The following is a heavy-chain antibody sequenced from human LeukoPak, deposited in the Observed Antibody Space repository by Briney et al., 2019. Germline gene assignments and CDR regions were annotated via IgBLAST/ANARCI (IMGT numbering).Heavy chain of an antibody. CDR2: INTDGSST. CDR3: AKDRVYDYVWGSYLDY. Sequence: PGGSLRLSCAASGFTFSSYWMHWVRQAPGKGLVWVSRINTDGSSTSYADSVKGRFTISRDNAKNTLYLQMNSLRAEDTAVYYCAKDRVYDYVWGSYLDYWGQGTLVTVSS. D-gene: IGHD3-16*01. V-gene: IGHV3-74*01. CDR1: GFTFSSYW. J-gene: IGHJ4*02.